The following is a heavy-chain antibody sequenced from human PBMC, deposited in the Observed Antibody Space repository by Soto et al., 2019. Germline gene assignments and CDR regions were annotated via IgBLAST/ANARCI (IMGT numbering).Heavy chain of an antibody. CDR2: ISSHGSNK. CDR3: AKDPGWRYSCGWAFDY. V-gene: IGHV3-30*18. J-gene: IGHJ4*02. D-gene: IGHD5-18*01. CDR1: GFSFDTYG. Sequence: QVQLVESGGGVVQPGKSLRLSCAASGFSFDTYGMHWVRQAPGKGLEWVAVISSHGSNKYYADSVKGRFNISRDDSKNTVFLQMNSLRTEDTALYYCAKDPGWRYSCGWAFDYWGQGTLVTVSS.